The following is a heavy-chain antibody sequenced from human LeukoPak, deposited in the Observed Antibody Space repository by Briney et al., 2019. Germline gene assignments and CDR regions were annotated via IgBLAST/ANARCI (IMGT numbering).Heavy chain of an antibody. CDR2: INPSGGST. V-gene: IGHV1-46*01. D-gene: IGHD3-16*01. J-gene: IGHJ6*03. CDR1: GYTFTSYY. Sequence: ASVKVSCKASGYTFTSYYMHWVRQAPGQGLEWMGIINPSGGSTSYAQKFQGRVTMTRDMSTSTVYMELSSLRSDDTAVYYCARVGAESYYYYYMDVWGKGTTVTVSS. CDR3: ARVGAESYYYYYMDV.